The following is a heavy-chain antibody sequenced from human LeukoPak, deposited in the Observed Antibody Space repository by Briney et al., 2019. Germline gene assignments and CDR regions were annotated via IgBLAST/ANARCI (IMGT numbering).Heavy chain of an antibody. D-gene: IGHD3-22*01. CDR2: IYHSGST. CDR1: GYSISSGYY. Sequence: SETLSLTCTVSGYSISSGYYWGWIRQPPGKGLEWIGSIYHSGSTYYNPSLKSRVTISVDTSKNQFSLKLSSVTAADTAVYYCARVAMIVVVITTPNAFDIWGQGTMVTVSS. J-gene: IGHJ3*02. CDR3: ARVAMIVVVITTPNAFDI. V-gene: IGHV4-38-2*02.